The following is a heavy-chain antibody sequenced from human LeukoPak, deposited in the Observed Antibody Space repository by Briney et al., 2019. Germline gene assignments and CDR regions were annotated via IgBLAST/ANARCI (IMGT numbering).Heavy chain of an antibody. CDR1: GFTFSTYC. J-gene: IGHJ4*02. Sequence: GGSLRLSCAASGFTFSTYCMHWVRQAPGKGPMWVSRICPDGAVTNYADSVKARFIISRDNARNTVYLQMNSLRVEDTAVYYCVRDFRSADYWGQGTLVTVSS. V-gene: IGHV3-74*01. CDR3: VRDFRSADY. CDR2: ICPDGAVT.